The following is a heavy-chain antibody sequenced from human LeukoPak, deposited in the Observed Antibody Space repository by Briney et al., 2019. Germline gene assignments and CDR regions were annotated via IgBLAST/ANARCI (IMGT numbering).Heavy chain of an antibody. CDR1: GFTFSSYA. V-gene: IGHV3-23*01. CDR2: ISGSGGST. D-gene: IGHD3-3*01. CDR3: AKGTFWSGYYANYFDY. J-gene: IGHJ4*02. Sequence: PGGSLTLSCSASGFTFSSYAMDWVRQAPGEGLEWGSAISGSGGSTYYADSVKGRFTISRDNSNNTLYLQMKSLRAEDTAVYYCAKGTFWSGYYANYFDYWGQRTLVTVSS.